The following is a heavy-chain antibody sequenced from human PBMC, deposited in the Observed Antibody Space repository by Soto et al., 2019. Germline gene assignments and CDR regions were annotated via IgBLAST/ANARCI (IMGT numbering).Heavy chain of an antibody. D-gene: IGHD2-2*01. CDR1: GFTFSDYY. CDR2: ISSSGTTI. J-gene: IGHJ4*02. V-gene: IGHV3-11*01. Sequence: PGGSLRFSCAVSGFTFSDYYMTWIRQAPGKGLEWISYISSSGTTIYYADSVKGRFTISRDNAKNSLYLQMNSPRAEDTAVYYCAYLSARVGLSYADYWGQGTLVTVSS. CDR3: AYLSARVGLSYADY.